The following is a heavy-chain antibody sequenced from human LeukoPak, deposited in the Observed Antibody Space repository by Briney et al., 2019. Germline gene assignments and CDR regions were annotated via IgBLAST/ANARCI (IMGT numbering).Heavy chain of an antibody. CDR2: IS. V-gene: IGHV3-48*03. Sequence: PGGSLRLSCAASGFSISSYEMNWVRQAPGKGLEWVSYISAMKGRFTISRDNAENSLYLQMNSLRAEDTAVYYCARPFVWGLATQGLDYWGQGTLVTVSS. CDR3: ARPFVWGLATQGLDY. D-gene: IGHD3-16*01. CDR1: GFSISSYE. J-gene: IGHJ4*02.